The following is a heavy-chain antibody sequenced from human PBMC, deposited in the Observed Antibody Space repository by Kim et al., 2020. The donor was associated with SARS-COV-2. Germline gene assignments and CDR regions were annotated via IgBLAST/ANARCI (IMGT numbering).Heavy chain of an antibody. J-gene: IGHJ4*02. Sequence: GESLKISCKGSGYSFTSYWISWVRQMPGKGLEWMGRIDPSDSYTNYSPSFQGHVTISADKSISTAYLQWGSLKASYTAMYYCARQGYIAVAGDFDYWGQGTLVTVSS. CDR2: IDPSDSYT. D-gene: IGHD6-19*01. CDR3: ARQGYIAVAGDFDY. CDR1: GYSFTSYW. V-gene: IGHV5-10-1*01.